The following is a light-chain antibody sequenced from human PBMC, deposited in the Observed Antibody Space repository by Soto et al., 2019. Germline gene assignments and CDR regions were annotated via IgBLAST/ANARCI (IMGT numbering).Light chain of an antibody. CDR2: RND. CDR1: SSNIGSNY. J-gene: IGLJ2*01. Sequence: QSVLTQPPSASGTPGQRVTISCSGSSSNIGSNYVYWYQQFPGSAPKLLIYRNDQRPSGVPDRFSGSKSGTSASLAISGPRSEDEADYYCAASDDSLSAVVFGGGTKVTVL. CDR3: AASDDSLSAVV. V-gene: IGLV1-47*01.